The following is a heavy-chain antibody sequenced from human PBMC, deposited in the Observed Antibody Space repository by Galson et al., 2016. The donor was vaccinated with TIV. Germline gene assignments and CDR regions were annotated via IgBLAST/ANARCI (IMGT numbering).Heavy chain of an antibody. CDR1: GFTFSSYG. CDR3: ARIHRSDGMYV. Sequence: SLRLSCAASGFTFSSYGMHWVRQAPGKGLEWVAIISYDGSDKDYTDSVKGRFTISRDKSKNTLYLQMDSVRVEDTATYYFARIHRSDGMYVWGQGTTVTVSS. J-gene: IGHJ6*02. V-gene: IGHV3-33*01. CDR2: ISYDGSDK. D-gene: IGHD5-18*01.